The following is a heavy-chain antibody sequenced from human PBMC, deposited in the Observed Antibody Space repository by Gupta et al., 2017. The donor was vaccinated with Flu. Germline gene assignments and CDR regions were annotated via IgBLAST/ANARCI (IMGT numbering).Heavy chain of an antibody. CDR1: GGTFSRYA. CDR3: ARSIAVAGRRPQYYFDY. V-gene: IGHV1-69*01. Sequence: QVQMVQTGAEVKKPGSSVKVSCKASGGTFSRYAISWVRQAPGQGLEWMGGVIPIFGTANYAQKFQGRVTITADESTSTAYMELSSLRSEDTAVYYCARSIAVAGRRPQYYFDYWGQGTLVTVSS. D-gene: IGHD6-19*01. CDR2: VIPIFGTA. J-gene: IGHJ4*02.